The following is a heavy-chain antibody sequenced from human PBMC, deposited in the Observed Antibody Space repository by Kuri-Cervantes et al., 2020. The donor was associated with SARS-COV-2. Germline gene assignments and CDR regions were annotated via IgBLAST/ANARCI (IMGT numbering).Heavy chain of an antibody. Sequence: GESLKISCAASGFTFSSYAMSWVRQAPGKGLEWVSAISSGGTYTHYADSVKGRFTISRDNAKNSLYLQLNSLRAEDTAVYYCARDKYYSSGSQLDYWGQGTLVTVSS. CDR3: ARDKYYSSGSQLDY. CDR2: ISSGGTYT. CDR1: GFTFSSYA. D-gene: IGHD3-10*01. V-gene: IGHV3-21*01. J-gene: IGHJ4*02.